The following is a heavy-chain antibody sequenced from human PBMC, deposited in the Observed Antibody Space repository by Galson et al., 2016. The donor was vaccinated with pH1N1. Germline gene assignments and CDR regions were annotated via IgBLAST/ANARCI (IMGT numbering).Heavy chain of an antibody. CDR3: ARDEGFSRV. CDR1: GYDFINSG. V-gene: IGHV1-18*04. J-gene: IGHJ6*02. CDR2: ISAYDGNT. D-gene: IGHD2/OR15-2a*01. Sequence: SVKVSCKASGYDFINSGVNWVRQAPGQGLEWMGWISAYDGNTSYAQKLQGRVTMTTDTSTTTAYMELRSLRSDDTAVYYCARDEGFSRVWGQGTTVTVSS.